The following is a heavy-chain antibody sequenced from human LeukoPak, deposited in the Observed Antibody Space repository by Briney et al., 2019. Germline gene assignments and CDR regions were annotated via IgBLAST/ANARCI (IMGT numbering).Heavy chain of an antibody. Sequence: PSETLSLTCIVSGGSISSSLYYWGWIRQPPGEGLEWIGDINPSGSTYYNPSLKGRLTISVDTSKNQFSLKLRSVTAADTAVYYCARGRHDITMIVVVMTSVSYYLDVWGKGTTVTVS. V-gene: IGHV4-39*07. CDR3: ARGRHDITMIVVVMTSVSYYLDV. D-gene: IGHD3-22*01. CDR1: GGSISSSLYY. J-gene: IGHJ6*03. CDR2: INPSGST.